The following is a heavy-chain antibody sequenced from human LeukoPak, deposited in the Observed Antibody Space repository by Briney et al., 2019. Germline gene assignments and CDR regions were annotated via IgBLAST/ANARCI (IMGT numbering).Heavy chain of an antibody. CDR2: INGNGAAT. CDR3: ANGLAASGNFLLRDYYYFIDV. CDR1: GFTFNNYA. Sequence: GGSLRLSCVASGFTFNNYAMHWVRQAPGKGLEWVSTINGNGAATYYADSFKGRFLISRGDSKSTVYLRMNKLRVEDSGLYYCANGLAASGNFLLRDYYYFIDVWGKGTTVIVS. J-gene: IGHJ6*03. D-gene: IGHD1-26*01. V-gene: IGHV3-23*01.